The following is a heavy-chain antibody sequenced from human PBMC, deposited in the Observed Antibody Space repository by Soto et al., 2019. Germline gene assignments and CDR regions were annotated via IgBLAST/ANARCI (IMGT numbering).Heavy chain of an antibody. CDR3: GTEVARGGGKGCDP. CDR2: IDPNSGAA. CDR1: GYTFTAYY. V-gene: IGHV1-2*04. D-gene: IGHD1-26*01. Sequence: QVQLAQSGAEVKKPGASVKVSCKASGYTFTAYYMHWVRQAPGQGLEWMGWIDPNSGAALYAQKFQGWFTMTRDTSIRPAYLELSRLRANDTCVYYCGTEVARGGGKGCDPWGQGTLVTVSS. J-gene: IGHJ5*02.